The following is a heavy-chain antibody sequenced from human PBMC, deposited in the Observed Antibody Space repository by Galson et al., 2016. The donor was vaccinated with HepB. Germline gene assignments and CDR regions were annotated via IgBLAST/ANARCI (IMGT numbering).Heavy chain of an antibody. J-gene: IGHJ4*02. CDR2: IKGEADGGTT. V-gene: IGHV3-15*01. CDR3: ATVKLTTWYSFDS. D-gene: IGHD2-2*01. CDR1: GLTFTNAW. Sequence: SLRLSCAASGLTFTNAWMTWVRQAPGKGLEWVGRIKGEADGGTTDYAAPVKGRFYISRDDSTHTLFLHMNILRVEDGAVYYCATVKLTTWYSFDSWGQGTLVTVSS.